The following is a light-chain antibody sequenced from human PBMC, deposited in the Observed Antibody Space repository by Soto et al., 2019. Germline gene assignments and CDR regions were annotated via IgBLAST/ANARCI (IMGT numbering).Light chain of an antibody. Sequence: EIVMTQSPAALSLSPGERATLCCRASQSVSSSYLAWYQQKPGQAPSLLIYGASNRATGIPDRFSGSGSGTDFTLTISRLEPEDFAVYYCQQYGSSPITFGQGTRLEIK. CDR3: QQYGSSPIT. CDR2: GAS. V-gene: IGKV3-20*01. J-gene: IGKJ5*01. CDR1: QSVSSSY.